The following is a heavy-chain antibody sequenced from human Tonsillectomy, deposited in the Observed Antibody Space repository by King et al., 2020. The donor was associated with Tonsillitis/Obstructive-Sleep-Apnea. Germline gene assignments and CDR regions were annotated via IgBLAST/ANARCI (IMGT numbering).Heavy chain of an antibody. CDR2: IYYSGST. D-gene: IGHD3-3*01. J-gene: IGHJ6*03. CDR3: ARQYYDFWSGYSSYMDV. Sequence: LQLQESGPGLVKPSETLSLTCTVAGGSISSSSDYWGWFRQPPGKGLEWIGSIYYSGSTYYNTSLHSRVTISLDTSKNPFSLKLSSVTAADTAVYYCARQYYDFWSGYSSYMDVWGKGTTVTVSS. CDR1: GGSISSSSDY. V-gene: IGHV4-39*01.